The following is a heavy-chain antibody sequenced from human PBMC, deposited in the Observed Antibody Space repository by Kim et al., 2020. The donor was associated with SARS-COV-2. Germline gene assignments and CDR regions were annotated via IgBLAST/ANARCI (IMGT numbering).Heavy chain of an antibody. CDR1: GFTFDDYA. Sequence: GGSLRLSCAASGFTFDDYAMHWVRQAPGKGLEWVSLISGDGGSTYYADSVKGRFTISRDNSKNSLYLQMNSLRTEDTALYYCAKLRGPYYDFRGGDYWGQGTLVTVSS. CDR2: ISGDGGST. J-gene: IGHJ4*02. V-gene: IGHV3-43*02. D-gene: IGHD3-10*02. CDR3: AKLRGPYYDFRGGDY.